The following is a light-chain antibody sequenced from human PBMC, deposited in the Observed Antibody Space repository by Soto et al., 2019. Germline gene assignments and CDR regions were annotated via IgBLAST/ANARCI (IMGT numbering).Light chain of an antibody. Sequence: EIVLTQSPGTLSLSPGERATLSCRASQSISSSYLAWYQQKPGQAPRLLIYAASSRATGIPDRFSGSGSGTDFTLTICTLEQEDIAVYYCQQYGSSAYTFGQGTQLEIK. CDR2: AAS. V-gene: IGKV3-20*01. CDR3: QQYGSSAYT. J-gene: IGKJ2*01. CDR1: QSISSSY.